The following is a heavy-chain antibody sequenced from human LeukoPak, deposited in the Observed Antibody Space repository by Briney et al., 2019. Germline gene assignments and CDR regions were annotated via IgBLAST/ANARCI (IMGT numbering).Heavy chain of an antibody. Sequence: GGSLRLSCAASGFTFSSYSMSWVRQAPGKRLEWVSYISSRSSTIHYADSVKGRFTISRDNAKNSLYLLMNSLRAEDTAVYYCARLPMIVAPFDYWGQGTLVTVSS. CDR2: ISSRSSTI. D-gene: IGHD3-22*01. J-gene: IGHJ4*02. CDR3: ARLPMIVAPFDY. V-gene: IGHV3-48*04. CDR1: GFTFSSYS.